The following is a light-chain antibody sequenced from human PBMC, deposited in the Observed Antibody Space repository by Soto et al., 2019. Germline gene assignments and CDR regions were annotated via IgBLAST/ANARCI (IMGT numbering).Light chain of an antibody. J-gene: IGLJ1*01. CDR1: SPNIGAGYD. Sequence: QSVLTQPPSVSGAPGQRVTISCTGSSPNIGAGYDVHWYQQLPGTAPKLLICGNSNRPSGVPDRFSGSKSGTSASLAITGLQAEDEADYYCQSYDSSLSGYVFGTGTKVTVL. V-gene: IGLV1-40*01. CDR3: QSYDSSLSGYV. CDR2: GNS.